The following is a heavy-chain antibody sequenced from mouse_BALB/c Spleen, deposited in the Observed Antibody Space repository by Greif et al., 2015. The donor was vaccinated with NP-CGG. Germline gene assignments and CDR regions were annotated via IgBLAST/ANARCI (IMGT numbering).Heavy chain of an antibody. CDR2: IYPGGGYT. J-gene: IGHJ3*01. CDR1: GYTFTNYW. Sequence: QVQLQQSGAELVRPGTSVKMSCKAAGYTFTNYWIGWVKQRPGHGLEWIGDIYPGGGYTNYNEKFKGKATLTADTSSSTAFMQLSSLSSDDSAIYYCARGDCNYVGTWFAYWGQGTLVTVSA. D-gene: IGHD2-1*01. CDR3: ARGDCNYVGTWFAY. V-gene: IGHV1-63*02.